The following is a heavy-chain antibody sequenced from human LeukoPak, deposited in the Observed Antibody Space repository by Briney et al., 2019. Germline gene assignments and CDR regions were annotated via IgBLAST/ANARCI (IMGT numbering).Heavy chain of an antibody. CDR2: IYYSGTT. Sequence: SETLSLTCTVSGSSISSYYWGWIRQPPGKGLEWIGYIYYSGTTNYNPSLKSRVTISVDTSKNQFSLKLSSVTAADTAVYYCARDSPAAGKENFDYWGQGTLVTVSS. J-gene: IGHJ4*02. CDR1: GSSISSYY. D-gene: IGHD6-13*01. V-gene: IGHV4-59*01. CDR3: ARDSPAAGKENFDY.